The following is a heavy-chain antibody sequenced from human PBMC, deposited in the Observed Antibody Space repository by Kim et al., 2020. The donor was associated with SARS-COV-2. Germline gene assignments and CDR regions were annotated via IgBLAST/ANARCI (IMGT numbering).Heavy chain of an antibody. CDR3: ARGDYGAFDY. Sequence: SETLSLTCTVSGGSVSSGSYYWSWIRQPPGKGLEWIGYIYYSGSTNYNPSLKSRVTISVDTSKNQFSLKLSSVTAADTAVYYCARGDYGAFDYWGQGTLVTVSS. J-gene: IGHJ4*02. V-gene: IGHV4-61*01. D-gene: IGHD4-17*01. CDR2: IYYSGST. CDR1: GGSVSSGSYY.